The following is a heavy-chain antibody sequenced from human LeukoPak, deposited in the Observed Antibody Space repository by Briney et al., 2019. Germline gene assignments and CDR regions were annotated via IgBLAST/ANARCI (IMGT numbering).Heavy chain of an antibody. CDR3: ARHGDLWPDAFDI. CDR2: IYPGDSDT. CDR1: GYSFTSYW. D-gene: IGHD3-3*01. J-gene: IGHJ3*02. Sequence: GESLKISCKGSGYSFTSYWIGWVRQMPGKGLEWMGIIYPGDSDTRYSPSFQGQVTISADKSISTAHLQWSSLKASDTATYYCARHGDLWPDAFDIWGQGTMVTVSS. V-gene: IGHV5-51*01.